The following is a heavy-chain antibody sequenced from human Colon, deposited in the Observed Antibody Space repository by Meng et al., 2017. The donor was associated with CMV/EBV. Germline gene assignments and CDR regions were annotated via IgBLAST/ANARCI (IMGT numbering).Heavy chain of an antibody. Sequence: GESLKISCATSGIRLSSHGLHWVRQAPGKGLEWVAYMRNDRNVIQYGNSVKGRFTISRDNAKNSLFLQINSLRPEDTAVYFCAKFGVNKPFEHWGQGTLVTVSS. J-gene: IGHJ4*02. CDR1: GIRLSSHG. D-gene: IGHD3-10*01. CDR3: AKFGVNKPFEH. CDR2: MRNDRNVI. V-gene: IGHV3-30*02.